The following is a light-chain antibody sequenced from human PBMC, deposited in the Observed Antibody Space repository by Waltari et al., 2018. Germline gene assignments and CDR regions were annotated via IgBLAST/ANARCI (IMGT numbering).Light chain of an antibody. V-gene: IGKV3-15*01. J-gene: IGKJ1*01. Sequence: EIVMTQSPATLSVSPGERATLSCRASQSVSSNFAWFQQKPGQAPRVLIYGASTRATGIPARFSGSGSGTEFTLTISSLQSEDFAVYDCQQCNNWPPGFGQGTKVEIK. CDR1: QSVSSN. CDR3: QQCNNWPPG. CDR2: GAS.